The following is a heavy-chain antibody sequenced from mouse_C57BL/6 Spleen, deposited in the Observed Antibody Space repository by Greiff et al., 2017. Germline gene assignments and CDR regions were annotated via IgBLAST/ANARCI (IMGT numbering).Heavy chain of an antibody. CDR1: GFTFSSYT. Sequence: EVQGVESGGGLVKPGGSLKLSCAASGFTFSSYTMSWVRQTPEKRLEWVATISGGGGNTYYPDSVKGRFTISRDNAKNTLYLQMSSLRSEDTALYYGARRGITTVVALYAMDYWGQGTSVTVSS. D-gene: IGHD1-1*01. CDR2: ISGGGGNT. J-gene: IGHJ4*01. V-gene: IGHV5-9*01. CDR3: ARRGITTVVALYAMDY.